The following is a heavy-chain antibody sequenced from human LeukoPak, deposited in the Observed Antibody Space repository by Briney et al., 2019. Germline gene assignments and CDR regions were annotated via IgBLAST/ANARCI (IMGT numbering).Heavy chain of an antibody. CDR3: AREDLESYSSSWDY. V-gene: IGHV3-7*01. Sequence: GGSLRLSCAASGFTFSSYWMSWVRQAPGKGLEWVANIKQDGSEKYYVDSVKGRFTISRNNAKNSLYLQMNSLRAEDTAVYYCAREDLESYSSSWDYWGQGTLVTVSS. J-gene: IGHJ4*02. D-gene: IGHD6-6*01. CDR2: IKQDGSEK. CDR1: GFTFSSYW.